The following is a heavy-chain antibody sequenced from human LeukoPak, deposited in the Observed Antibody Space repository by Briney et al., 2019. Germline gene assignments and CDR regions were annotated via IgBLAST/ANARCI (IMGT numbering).Heavy chain of an antibody. CDR3: ARVYDILTGYYKGVFEY. CDR1: GFTFSSYW. J-gene: IGHJ4*02. V-gene: IGHV3-74*01. Sequence: GGSLRLSCAASGFTFSSYWMHWVRHAPGKGLVWVSRINSDGSSTSYADSVKGRFTISRDNAKNTLYLQMNSLRAEDTAVYYCARVYDILTGYYKGVFEYWGQGTLVTVSS. D-gene: IGHD3-9*01. CDR2: INSDGSST.